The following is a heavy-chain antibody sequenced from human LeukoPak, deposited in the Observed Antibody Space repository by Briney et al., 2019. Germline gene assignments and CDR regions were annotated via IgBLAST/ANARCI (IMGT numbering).Heavy chain of an antibody. CDR1: GGSISSYY. CDR3: AKKGDYVILTGQKDWFDP. Sequence: PSETLSLTCTVSGGSISSYYWSWVRQAPGKGLEWVSAISASGGTTYYADSVKGRFTISRDNSKNTLYLQMNSLRAEDTAVYYCAKKGDYVILTGQKDWFDPWGQGTLVTVSS. V-gene: IGHV3-23*01. J-gene: IGHJ5*02. CDR2: ISASGGTT. D-gene: IGHD3-9*01.